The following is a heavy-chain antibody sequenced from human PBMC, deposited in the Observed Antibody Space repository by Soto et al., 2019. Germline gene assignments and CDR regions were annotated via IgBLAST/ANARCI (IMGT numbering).Heavy chain of an antibody. CDR3: VHRRRDSGPSGDY. CDR2: IYWHNDK. D-gene: IGHD3-10*01. Sequence: SGPTLGEPTQTLTLTCTFSGFSLSTNGMGVGWIRQPPGKALEWLSLIYWHNDKRYSPSLRNRLTVTKDDSKNQVVLTMTDMDPVDTATYYCVHRRRDSGPSGDYWGTGILVTVS. J-gene: IGHJ4*02. CDR1: GFSLSTNGMG. V-gene: IGHV2-5*01.